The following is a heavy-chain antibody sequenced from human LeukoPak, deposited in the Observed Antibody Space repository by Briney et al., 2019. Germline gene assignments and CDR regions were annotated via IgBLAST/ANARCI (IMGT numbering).Heavy chain of an antibody. CDR2: ISYDGSNK. CDR3: ARDRVGYCSGGSCPYYYYMDV. J-gene: IGHJ6*03. Sequence: PGGSLRLSCAASGFTFSSYAMHWVRQAPGKGLEWVALISYDGSNKYYADSVKGRFTISRDNSKNTLYLQMNSLRAEDTAVYYCARDRVGYCSGGSCPYYYYMDVWGKGTTVTVSS. V-gene: IGHV3-30*04. CDR1: GFTFSSYA. D-gene: IGHD2-15*01.